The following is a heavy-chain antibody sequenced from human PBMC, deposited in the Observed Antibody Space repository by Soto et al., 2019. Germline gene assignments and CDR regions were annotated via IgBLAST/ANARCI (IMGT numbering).Heavy chain of an antibody. J-gene: IGHJ4*02. D-gene: IGHD1-26*01. CDR3: ARDSPPPRE. CDR2: ISAYNGNT. V-gene: IGHV1-18*01. Sequence: QVQLVQSGAEVKKPGASVKVSCKASGYTFTSYHITLVRQAPGQGLEWMGWISAYNGNTNYAQKRQGRVTMTADTSTRTAYKELRSLTSDDTALYYCARDSPPPREWGQGTLVTVSS. CDR1: GYTFTSYH.